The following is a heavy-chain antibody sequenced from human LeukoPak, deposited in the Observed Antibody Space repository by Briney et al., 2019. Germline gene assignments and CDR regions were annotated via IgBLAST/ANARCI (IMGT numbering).Heavy chain of an antibody. D-gene: IGHD6-25*01. V-gene: IGHV3-15*01. J-gene: IGHJ6*02. CDR2: IKSKTDGGTT. CDR1: GFTFSNAW. Sequence: GGSLRLSCAASGFTFSNAWMSWVRQAPGKGLEWVGRIKSKTDGGTTDYAAPVKGRFTISRDDSKNTLYLQMNSLKTEDTAVYYCTTDYLVAAAQNPYYYYYGMDVWGQGTTVTVSS. CDR3: TTDYLVAAAQNPYYYYYGMDV.